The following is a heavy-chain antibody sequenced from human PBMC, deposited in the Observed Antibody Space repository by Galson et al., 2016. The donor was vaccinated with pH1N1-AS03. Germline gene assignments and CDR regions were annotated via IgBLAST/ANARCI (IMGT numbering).Heavy chain of an antibody. CDR3: ARGVRVDCGRELCYSGMDV. Sequence: LSLTCTVAGGSVTRGGFFWSWIRQPAGKELEWMGRLLPSGTTNYNPSFKSRVTMSMDTSKNQFSLELNCVTAADTAIYYCARGVRVDCGRELCYSGMDVWGQGATVTVSS. CDR2: LLPSGTT. V-gene: IGHV4-61*02. J-gene: IGHJ6*02. CDR1: GGSVTRGGFF. D-gene: IGHD2-21*01.